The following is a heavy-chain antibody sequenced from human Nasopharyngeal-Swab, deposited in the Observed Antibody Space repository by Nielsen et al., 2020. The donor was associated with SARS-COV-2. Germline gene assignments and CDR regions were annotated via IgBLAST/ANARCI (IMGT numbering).Heavy chain of an antibody. Sequence: GESLKISCAASGFTFSSYWMSWVRQAPGKGLEWVANIKQDGSEKYYVDSVKGRFTISRDNAKNSLYLQMNSLRADDTAVYYCARDRDYAGAFDIWGQGTMVTVSS. D-gene: IGHD2-2*01. CDR1: GFTFSSYW. J-gene: IGHJ3*02. CDR3: ARDRDYAGAFDI. CDR2: IKQDGSEK. V-gene: IGHV3-7*01.